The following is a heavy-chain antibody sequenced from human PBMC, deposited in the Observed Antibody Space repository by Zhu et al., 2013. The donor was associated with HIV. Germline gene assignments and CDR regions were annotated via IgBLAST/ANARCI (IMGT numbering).Heavy chain of an antibody. D-gene: IGHD3-9*01. CDR2: INPKNGGT. J-gene: IGHJ6*03. V-gene: IGHV1-2*02. Sequence: QVLLVQSGAELKKPGTSVKVSCKASGGTISNYSITWVRQAPGKGIEWMGWINPKNGGTKMAQTFQGRLIMTRDTSVNTVYMELRSLTSDDTAVYYCARDPSTRYYTDVWGKGTTVIVSS. CDR1: GGTISNYS. CDR3: ARDPSTRYYTDV.